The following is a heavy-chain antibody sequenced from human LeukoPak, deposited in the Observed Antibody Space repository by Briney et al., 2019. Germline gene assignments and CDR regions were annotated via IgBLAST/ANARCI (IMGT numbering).Heavy chain of an antibody. Sequence: ASVKVSCKASGYTFTGYYMHWVRQAPGQGLEWMGWVNPNSGGTNSAQKFQGRVTMTRDTSISTAYMELSRLRSDDTAMYYCARAPTNYDFWRSYAYYYGMDVWGQGTTVTVSS. D-gene: IGHD3-3*01. CDR3: ARAPTNYDFWRSYAYYYGMDV. V-gene: IGHV1-2*02. J-gene: IGHJ6*02. CDR1: GYTFTGYY. CDR2: VNPNSGGT.